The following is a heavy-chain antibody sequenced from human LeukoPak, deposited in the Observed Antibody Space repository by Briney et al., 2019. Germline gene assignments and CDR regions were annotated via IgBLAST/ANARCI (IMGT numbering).Heavy chain of an antibody. CDR3: ARHGGGTYLQY. J-gene: IGHJ4*02. Sequence: SQTLSLTCTVSGGSISSYYWSWIRQPPGRGLEWIGYVYYSGSTNYNSSLKSRVTISVDTSKNQFSLNLRSVTAADTAVYYCARHGGGTYLQYWGQGALVIVSA. CDR1: GGSISSYY. V-gene: IGHV4-59*08. CDR2: VYYSGST. D-gene: IGHD1-26*01.